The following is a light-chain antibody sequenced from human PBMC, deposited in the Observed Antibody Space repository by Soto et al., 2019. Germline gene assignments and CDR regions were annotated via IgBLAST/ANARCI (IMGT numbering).Light chain of an antibody. J-gene: IGKJ4*01. Sequence: EIVMTQSPATLSVSPGERATLSCRASQSVSSNLAWYQQKPGQAPRLLIYGASTRATGIPARFSGSGSGTDFTLTISSLEPEDFAVYYCQQLRSYPSTFGGGTKVDIK. CDR2: GAS. V-gene: IGKV3-15*01. CDR3: QQLRSYPST. CDR1: QSVSSN.